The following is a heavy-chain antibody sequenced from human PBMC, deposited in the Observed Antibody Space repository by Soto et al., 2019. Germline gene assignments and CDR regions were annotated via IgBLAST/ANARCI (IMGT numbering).Heavy chain of an antibody. J-gene: IGHJ5*02. D-gene: IGHD3-22*01. CDR1: GGSISSSSYY. Sequence: SETLSLTCTVSGGSISSSSYYWGWIRQPPGKGLEWIGSIYYCGSTNYNLSLKSRVTISVDTSKNQFFLNLSSVTAADTAVYYCARAAYYYDSSGYYNPHWFDPWGQGTQVTVSS. CDR3: ARAAYYYDSSGYYNPHWFDP. CDR2: IYYCGST. V-gene: IGHV4-39*07.